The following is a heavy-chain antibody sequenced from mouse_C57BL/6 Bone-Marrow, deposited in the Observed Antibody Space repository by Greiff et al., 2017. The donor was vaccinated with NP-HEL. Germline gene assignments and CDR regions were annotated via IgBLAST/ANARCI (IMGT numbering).Heavy chain of an antibody. D-gene: IGHD1-1*01. CDR1: GFTFSSYG. J-gene: IGHJ3*01. CDR3: ARDDGSRFAY. Sequence: EVKLVESGGDLVKPGGSLKLSCAASGFTFSSYGMSWVRQTPDKRLEWVATISSGGSYTYYPDSVKGRFTISRDNAKNTLYLQMSSLKSEDTAMYYCARDDGSRFAYWGQGTLVTVSA. V-gene: IGHV5-6*01. CDR2: ISSGGSYT.